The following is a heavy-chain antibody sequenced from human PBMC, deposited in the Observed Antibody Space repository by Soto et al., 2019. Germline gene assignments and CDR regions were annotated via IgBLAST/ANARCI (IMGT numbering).Heavy chain of an antibody. CDR2: ISAYNGNT. J-gene: IGHJ4*02. CDR3: ARDSRIYDSSGLLFDY. V-gene: IGHV1-18*01. Sequence: QVQLVQSGAEVKKPGASVKVSCKASGYTFTTYGISWVRQAPGQGLEWMGWISAYNGNTDYAQKFQGRVTMTTDTSKSTVYMELRSLRSDDTAVYYCARDSRIYDSSGLLFDYWGQGTLVTVSS. CDR1: GYTFTTYG. D-gene: IGHD3-22*01.